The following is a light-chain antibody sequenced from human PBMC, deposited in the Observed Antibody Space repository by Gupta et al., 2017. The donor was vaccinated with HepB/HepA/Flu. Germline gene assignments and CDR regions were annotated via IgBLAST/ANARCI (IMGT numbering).Light chain of an antibody. CDR1: SGHSTYA. CDR3: QTWGAGIRL. Sequence: QLVLTQSPSASASLGAPVKLTRTLTSGHSTYAIAWHQQQPEKGPRYLMKVKSDGSHTKGDGIPDRFSGSSSGAERYLTISSLQSDDEADYYCQTWGAGIRLFGTGTKVTVL. CDR2: VKSDGSH. V-gene: IGLV4-69*01. J-gene: IGLJ1*01.